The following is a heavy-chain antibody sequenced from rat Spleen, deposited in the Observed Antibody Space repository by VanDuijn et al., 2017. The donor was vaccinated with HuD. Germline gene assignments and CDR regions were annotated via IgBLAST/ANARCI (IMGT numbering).Heavy chain of an antibody. V-gene: IGHV5-27*01. CDR2: INTGGGNT. Sequence: EVQLVETGGGLVQPGRSLKLSCAASGFTFSNYDMAWVRQAPTKGLEWVASINTGGGNTYYRESVKGRFTISRDNAKSTLYLQMDSLRSEDTATYYCTTEANNYDYWGQGVMVTVSS. D-gene: IGHD1-10*01. CDR1: GFTFSNYD. CDR3: TTEANNYDY. J-gene: IGHJ2*01.